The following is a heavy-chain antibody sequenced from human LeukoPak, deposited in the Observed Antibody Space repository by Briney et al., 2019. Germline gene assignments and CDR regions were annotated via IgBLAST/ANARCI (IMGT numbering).Heavy chain of an antibody. J-gene: IGHJ3*02. D-gene: IGHD3-22*01. V-gene: IGHV4-61*01. CDR2: IYNSGST. CDR1: GGSVSSGNYY. CDR3: ARDYYETRGYYHGAFDI. Sequence: SETLSLTCTVSGGSVSSGNYYWSWTRQPPGKGLEWISYIYNSGSTKYNPSVKSRITISVDTSKNQFSLKLHSVTAADTAVYYCARDYYETRGYYHGAFDIWGQGTMVTVSS.